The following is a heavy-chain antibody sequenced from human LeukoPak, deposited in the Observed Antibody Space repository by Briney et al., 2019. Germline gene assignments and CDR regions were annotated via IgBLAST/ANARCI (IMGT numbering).Heavy chain of an antibody. D-gene: IGHD5-18*01. V-gene: IGHV4-34*01. CDR3: ARGTAMVKYYYYMDV. J-gene: IGHJ6*03. CDR1: GGSFSGYY. CDR2: INHSGST. Sequence: SETLSLTCAVYGGSFSGYYWSWIRQPPGKGLEWIREINHSGSTNYNPSLKSRVTISVDTSKNQFSLKLSSVTAADTAVYYCARGTAMVKYYYYMDVWGKGTTVTVSS.